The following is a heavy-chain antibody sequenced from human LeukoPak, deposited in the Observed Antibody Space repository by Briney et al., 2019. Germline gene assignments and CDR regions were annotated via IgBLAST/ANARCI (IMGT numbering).Heavy chain of an antibody. J-gene: IGHJ6*03. V-gene: IGHV1-69*05. CDR2: IIPIFGTA. CDR3: ARDLRVRGYSYGIYYYYYYMDV. CDR1: GGTFSSYA. Sequence: ASVKXSCKASGGTFSSYAISWVRQAPGQGLEWMGGIIPIFGTANYAQKFQGRVTITTDESTSTAYMELSSLRSEDTAVYYCARDLRVRGYSYGIYYYYYYMDVWGKGTTVTVSS. D-gene: IGHD5-18*01.